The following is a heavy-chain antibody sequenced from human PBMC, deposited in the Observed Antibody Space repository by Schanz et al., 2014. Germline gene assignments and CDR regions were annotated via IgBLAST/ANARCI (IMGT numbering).Heavy chain of an antibody. D-gene: IGHD2-21*01. J-gene: IGHJ4*02. CDR2: IILILGIA. CDR3: ARDRLECGAECYSVEVFEI. V-gene: IGHV1-69*08. Sequence: QVQLVQSGAEVKKPGSSVKVSCKASGGTFSTYTISWVRQAPGQGLEWMGRIILILGIANYAQKFQGRVTITADKSTFTAYMDVTSLRSEDTAVYYCARDRLECGAECYSVEVFEIWGQGTLVIVSS. CDR1: GGTFSTYT.